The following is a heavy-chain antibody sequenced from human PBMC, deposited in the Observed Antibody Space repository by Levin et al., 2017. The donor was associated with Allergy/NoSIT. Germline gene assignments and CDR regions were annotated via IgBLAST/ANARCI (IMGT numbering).Heavy chain of an antibody. CDR3: ARANTVDEGMCY. CDR2: INHSGST. V-gene: IGHV4-34*01. CDR1: GGSFSGYY. Sequence: SETLSLTCAVYGGSFSGYYWSWIRQPPGKGLEWIGEINHSGSTNYNPSLKSRVTISVDTSKNQFSLKLSSVTAADTAVYYCARANTVDEGMCYWGQGTLVTVSS. J-gene: IGHJ4*02. D-gene: IGHD4-23*01.